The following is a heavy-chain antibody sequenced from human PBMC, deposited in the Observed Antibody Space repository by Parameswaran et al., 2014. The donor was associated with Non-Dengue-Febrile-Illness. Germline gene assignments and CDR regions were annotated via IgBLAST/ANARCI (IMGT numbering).Heavy chain of an antibody. CDR3: GGGWELLNDAFDI. V-gene: IGHV4-39*01. D-gene: IGHD1-26*01. CDR2: IFHSGST. Sequence: WIRQPPGKGLEWIGNIFHSGSTYYNPSLKSRVTLSVDTSKNQFSLKLSSVTAADTAVYYCGGGWELLNDAFDIWGQGTMVTVSS. J-gene: IGHJ3*02.